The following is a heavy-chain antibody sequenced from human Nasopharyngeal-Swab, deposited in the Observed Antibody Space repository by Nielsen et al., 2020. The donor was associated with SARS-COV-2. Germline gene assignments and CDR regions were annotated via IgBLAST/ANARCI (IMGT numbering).Heavy chain of an antibody. V-gene: IGHV3-49*03. CDR3: TTDCSGGSCYGEDFDY. Sequence: GESLKISCPASGFTFGDYAMSWFRQAPGKGLEWVGFIRSKAYGGTTEYAASVKGRFTISRDDSKSIAYLQMNSLKTEDTAVYYCTTDCSGGSCYGEDFDYWGQGTLVTVSS. D-gene: IGHD2-15*01. CDR1: GFTFGDYA. J-gene: IGHJ4*02. CDR2: IRSKAYGGTT.